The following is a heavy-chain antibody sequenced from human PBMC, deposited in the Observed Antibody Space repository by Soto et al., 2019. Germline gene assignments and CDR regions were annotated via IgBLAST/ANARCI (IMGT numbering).Heavy chain of an antibody. CDR1: GGSLGSYY. CDR2: VFYTGRA. D-gene: IGHD2-21*02. V-gene: IGHV4-59*01. CDR3: AGAGDGRISRNNYYYNGIDV. J-gene: IGHJ6*02. Sequence: PSETLSLTCTVSGGSLGSYYWSWFRQPPGKGLEWIGYVFYTGRANYNASLKSRVSISLDTSNYQFSLKLSSVTAADTAVYYCAGAGDGRISRNNYYYNGIDVWGRGTTITVSS.